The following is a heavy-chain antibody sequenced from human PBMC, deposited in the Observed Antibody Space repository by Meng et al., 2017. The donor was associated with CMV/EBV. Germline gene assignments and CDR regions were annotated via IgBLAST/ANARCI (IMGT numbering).Heavy chain of an antibody. CDR2: ISAYNGNT. J-gene: IGHJ3*02. Sequence: ASVKVSCKSSGYTFTSYGISWVRQAPGQGLEWMGWISAYNGNTNYAQKLQGRVTMTTDTSSSTAYMELRSLRSDDTAVYYCARDSRSVVMTHFYDAFDIWGQGPMVTVSS. CDR3: ARDSRSVVMTHFYDAFDI. V-gene: IGHV1-18*01. D-gene: IGHD3-22*01. CDR1: GYTFTSYG.